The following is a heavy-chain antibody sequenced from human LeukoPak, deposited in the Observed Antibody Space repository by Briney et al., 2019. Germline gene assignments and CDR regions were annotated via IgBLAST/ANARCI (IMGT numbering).Heavy chain of an antibody. V-gene: IGHV7-4-1*02. Sequence: ASVKVSCKASGYTFTSYAMDWVRQAPGQGLEWMGWINTNTGNPTYAQGFTGRFVFSLDTSVCTAYLQISSLKAEDTAVYYCARESATATQDYWGQGTLVTVSS. D-gene: IGHD5-18*01. CDR2: INTNTGNP. J-gene: IGHJ4*02. CDR1: GYTFTSYA. CDR3: ARESATATQDY.